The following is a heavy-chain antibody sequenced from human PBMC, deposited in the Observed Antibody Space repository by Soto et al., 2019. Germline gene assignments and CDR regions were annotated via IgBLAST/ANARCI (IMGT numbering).Heavy chain of an antibody. V-gene: IGHV3-23*01. CDR2: VSGSATNI. J-gene: IGHJ4*02. CDR1: GFTFGDYA. D-gene: IGHD1-26*01. Sequence: SWGSLRLSCAASGFTFGDYAMSWARQAPGRGLKGVTTVSGSATNIYYTDSAKGRLSVSRDNCRDTLYLQLDRLSAEDTAIYSCAKGGATSGLFPHDYCSQRTLLPVCS. CDR3: AKGGATSGLFPHDY.